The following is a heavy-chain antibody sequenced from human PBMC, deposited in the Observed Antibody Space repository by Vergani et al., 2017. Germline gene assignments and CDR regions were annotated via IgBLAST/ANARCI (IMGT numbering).Heavy chain of an antibody. CDR1: GGSISSYY. J-gene: IGHJ4*02. D-gene: IGHD3-3*01. CDR3: ARDTPFYDFWSGYPDYFDY. Sequence: QVQLQESGPGLVKPSETLSLTCTVSGGSISSYYWSWIRQPAGKGLEWIGRIYTSGSTNYNPALKSRVTMSVDTSKHQFSLKLSSVTAADTAVYYCARDTPFYDFWSGYPDYFDYWGQGTLVTVSS. CDR2: IYTSGST. V-gene: IGHV4-4*07.